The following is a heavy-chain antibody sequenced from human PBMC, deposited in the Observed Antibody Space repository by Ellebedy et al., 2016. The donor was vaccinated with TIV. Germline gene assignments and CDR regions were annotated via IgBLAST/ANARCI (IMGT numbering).Heavy chain of an antibody. CDR1: GYTFTNYW. CDR2: IYPGDSAT. Sequence: GESLKISXQGSGYTFTNYWIAWVRQMPGKGLEWMGIIYPGDSATRYSPSFQGQVIISADKSINTAYLQWSSLKASDTAMYYCARRPGGNQHPYYWYFDLWGRGTLVTVSS. CDR3: ARRPGGNQHPYYWYFDL. D-gene: IGHD1-14*01. V-gene: IGHV5-51*01. J-gene: IGHJ2*01.